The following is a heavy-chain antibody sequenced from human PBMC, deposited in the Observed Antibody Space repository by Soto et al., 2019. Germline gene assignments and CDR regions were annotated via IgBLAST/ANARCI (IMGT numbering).Heavy chain of an antibody. J-gene: IGHJ3*02. CDR2: MSGTADYI. CDR3: ARDPYYYESSGSNAFDI. V-gene: IGHV3-21*06. Sequence: EAQLVESGGGLVKPGGSLRISCAASGFNFNSYSMNWVRQAPGRGLEWVFSMSGTADYIYYADSVKGRCTISRDNAKNSLYLQMNSLRPDDTAVYYCARDPYYYESSGSNAFDIWGQGTMVTVSS. D-gene: IGHD3-22*01. CDR1: GFNFNSYS.